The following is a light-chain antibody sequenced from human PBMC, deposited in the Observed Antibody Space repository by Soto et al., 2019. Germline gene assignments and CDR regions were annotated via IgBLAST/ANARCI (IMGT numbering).Light chain of an antibody. Sequence: EIVLTQSPATLSLSPGERATLSCRASQDINTYLAWYQQKPGQAPRLLIYDASNRAKGIPARFSGSGPGTDFTLTIGSLEPEDFAVYYCQQRSNWPITFGQGTRLEIK. CDR3: QQRSNWPIT. V-gene: IGKV3D-11*01. CDR2: DAS. J-gene: IGKJ5*01. CDR1: QDINTY.